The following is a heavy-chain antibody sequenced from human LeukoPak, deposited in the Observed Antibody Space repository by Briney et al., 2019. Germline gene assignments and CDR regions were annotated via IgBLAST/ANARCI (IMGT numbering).Heavy chain of an antibody. J-gene: IGHJ5*02. D-gene: IGHD2-2*01. CDR2: INHGGST. CDR3: ARHLRGYCSSTSCYRAWFDP. V-gene: IGHV4-34*01. CDR1: GGSFSGYY. Sequence: SKPLPLTCAAYGGSFSGYYWNWIRQPQGKGLEWMGEINHGGSTNYNPSLKSRVTISVDTSKNQFSLKLSSVAAADTAVYYCARHLRGYCSSTSCYRAWFDPWGQGTLVTVSS.